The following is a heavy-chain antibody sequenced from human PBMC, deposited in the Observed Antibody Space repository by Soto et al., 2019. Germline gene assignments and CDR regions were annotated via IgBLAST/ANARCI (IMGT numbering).Heavy chain of an antibody. CDR1: GNSCTSYL. Sequence: XESLKISCKCSGNSCTSYLIGLVRQMPGKGLEWMGIIYPGDSDTRYSPSFQGQVTISADKSISTAYLRWSSLKASDTAMYYCARRAKTYYYDSSGLFDYWGQGTLVTV. J-gene: IGHJ4*02. D-gene: IGHD3-22*01. CDR2: IYPGDSDT. V-gene: IGHV5-51*01. CDR3: ARRAKTYYYDSSGLFDY.